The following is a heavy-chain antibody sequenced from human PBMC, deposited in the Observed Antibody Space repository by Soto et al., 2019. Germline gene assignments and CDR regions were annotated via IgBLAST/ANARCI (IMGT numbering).Heavy chain of an antibody. D-gene: IGHD2-2*01. J-gene: IGHJ2*01. V-gene: IGHV1-69*01. CDR2: IIPIFGTA. CDR1: GGTFSSYA. CDR3: ARGNCSSTSCSRVLRYFDL. Sequence: QVQLVQSGAEVKKPGSSVRVSCKASGGTFSSYAISWVRQAPGQGLEWMGGIIPIFGTANYAQKFQGRVTITADESTSTAYMELSSLRSEDTAVYYCARGNCSSTSCSRVLRYFDLWGRGTLVTVSS.